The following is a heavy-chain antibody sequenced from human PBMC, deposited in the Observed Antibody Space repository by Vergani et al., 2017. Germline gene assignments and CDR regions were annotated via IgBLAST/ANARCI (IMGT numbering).Heavy chain of an antibody. D-gene: IGHD3-9*01. CDR3: AKDRFGYYDILAGYYYDY. CDR2: ISWNSGSI. V-gene: IGHV3-9*01. J-gene: IGHJ4*02. CDR1: GFTFDDYA. Sequence: EVQLVESGGGLVQPGRSLRLSCAASGFTFDDYAMHWVRQAPGKGLEWVSGISWNSGSIGYADSVKGRFTISRENAKNSLYLQMNSLRAENTALYYCAKDRFGYYDILAGYYYDYWGQGTLVIVSS.